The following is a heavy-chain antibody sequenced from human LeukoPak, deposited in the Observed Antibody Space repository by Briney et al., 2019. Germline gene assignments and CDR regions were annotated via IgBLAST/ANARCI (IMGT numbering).Heavy chain of an antibody. Sequence: ASVKVSCKASGYTFTGNYMHWVRQAPGQGLEWMGWINPNSGGTNYAQKFQVRGTMTRDTSISTAYMELSRLRSDDTAVYYCARSAESSSWVEFDYWGQGTLVTVSS. D-gene: IGHD6-13*01. CDR3: ARSAESSSWVEFDY. CDR2: INPNSGGT. V-gene: IGHV1-2*02. J-gene: IGHJ4*02. CDR1: GYTFTGNY.